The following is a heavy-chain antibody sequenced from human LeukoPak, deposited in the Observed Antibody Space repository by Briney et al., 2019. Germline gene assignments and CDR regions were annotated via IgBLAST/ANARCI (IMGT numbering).Heavy chain of an antibody. V-gene: IGHV3-48*04. Sequence: GGSLRLSCTVSGFTVSSNSMSWVRQAPGKGLEWVSYISSSGSTIYYADSVKGRFTISRDNAKNSLYLQMNSLRAEDTAVYYCARGSSGWPYYYYYMDVWGKGTTVTISS. J-gene: IGHJ6*03. CDR1: GFTVSSNS. D-gene: IGHD6-19*01. CDR3: ARGSSGWPYYYYYMDV. CDR2: ISSSGSTI.